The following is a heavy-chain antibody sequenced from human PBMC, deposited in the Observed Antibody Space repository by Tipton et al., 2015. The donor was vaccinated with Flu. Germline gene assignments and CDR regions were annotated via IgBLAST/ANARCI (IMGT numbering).Heavy chain of an antibody. CDR2: IYHSGGT. D-gene: IGHD6-19*01. V-gene: IGHV4-38-2*02. J-gene: IGHJ4*02. CDR3: ARGSEQWLVNPHYFDY. CDR1: GYSISSGYY. Sequence: GLVKPSETLSLTCTVSGYSISSGYYWGWIRQSPGKGLEWIGSIYHSGGTYYNPSLKSRVTISVDTSKNQFSLKLSSVTAADTAVYYCARGSEQWLVNPHYFDYWGQGTLVTVSS.